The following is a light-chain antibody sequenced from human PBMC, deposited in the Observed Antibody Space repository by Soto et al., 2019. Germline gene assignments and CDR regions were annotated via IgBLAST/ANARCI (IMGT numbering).Light chain of an antibody. CDR2: DDD. V-gene: IGLV6-57*02. Sequence: NFMLTQPHSVSESPGKTVTISCTGSSGSIASNYVQWYQQRPGSAPTTVIYDDDQRPSGVPDRFSGSIDSSSNSASLTISGLKAEDEADYYCQSYDSTNRGVVFGGGTKLTVL. CDR1: SGSIASNY. J-gene: IGLJ2*01. CDR3: QSYDSTNRGVV.